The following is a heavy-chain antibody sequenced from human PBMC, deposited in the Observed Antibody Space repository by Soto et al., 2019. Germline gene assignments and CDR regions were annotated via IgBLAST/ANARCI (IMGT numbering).Heavy chain of an antibody. CDR3: ATDRPPGATTGNVY. Sequence: PGGSLRLSCVVSGFIFSSSAMNWVRQAPGKGLEWVSTISGSGVSKYYADSVKGRFTISRDNTHHTVSRPMNSLRGEDAPVNYCATDRPPGATTGNVYWGQGTQVTVSS. CDR2: ISGSGVSK. CDR1: GFIFSSSA. J-gene: IGHJ4*02. V-gene: IGHV3-23*01. D-gene: IGHD1-26*01.